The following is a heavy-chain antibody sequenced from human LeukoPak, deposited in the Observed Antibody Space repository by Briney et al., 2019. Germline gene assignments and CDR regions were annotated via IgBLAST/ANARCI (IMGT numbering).Heavy chain of an antibody. Sequence: ASVKVSCKASGYTVTEYYIHWVRQAPGQRLEWMGWINPYSGGTKYAQKFQGRVTMTRDTSSSTAYMEISRLRSDDTAVYYCARGEYVISGYRNDAFDIWGQGTMVTVSS. J-gene: IGHJ3*02. CDR3: ARGEYVISGYRNDAFDI. CDR2: INPYSGGT. D-gene: IGHD3-22*01. CDR1: GYTVTEYY. V-gene: IGHV1-2*02.